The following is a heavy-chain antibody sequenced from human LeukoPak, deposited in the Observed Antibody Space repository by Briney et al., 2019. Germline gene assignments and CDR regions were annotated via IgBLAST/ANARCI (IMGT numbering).Heavy chain of an antibody. Sequence: GGSLRLSCAASGFTFSSYAMHWVRQAPGKGLDWVAVMSNDGSNKYYADSVKGRFTISRDNSKNTLYLQMNSLRAEDTAVYYCAKDMDFWSGYWFPGDYWGQGTLVTVSS. CDR1: GFTFSSYA. CDR3: AKDMDFWSGYWFPGDY. D-gene: IGHD3-3*01. J-gene: IGHJ4*02. V-gene: IGHV3-30-3*01. CDR2: MSNDGSNK.